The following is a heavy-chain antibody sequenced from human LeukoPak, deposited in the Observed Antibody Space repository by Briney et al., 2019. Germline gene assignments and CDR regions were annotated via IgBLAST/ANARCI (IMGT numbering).Heavy chain of an antibody. J-gene: IGHJ4*02. Sequence: GGTLRLSCAASGFTFSTYGMSWVRQAPGKGLEWVSSISSSSSYIYYADSVKGRFTISRDNAKNSLYLQMNSLRAEDTAVYYCARLAVADPGDYWGQGTLVTVSS. CDR3: ARLAVADPGDY. D-gene: IGHD6-19*01. CDR2: ISSSSSYI. V-gene: IGHV3-21*01. CDR1: GFTFSTYG.